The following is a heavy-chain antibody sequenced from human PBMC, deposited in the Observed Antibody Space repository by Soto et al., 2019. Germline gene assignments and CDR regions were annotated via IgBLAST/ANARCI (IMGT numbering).Heavy chain of an antibody. CDR2: ISYDGSNK. CDR3: AKDRRIVGATAPDY. J-gene: IGHJ4*02. CDR1: GFTFSSYG. V-gene: IGHV3-30*18. Sequence: PGGSLRLSCAASGFTFSSYGMHWVRQAPGKGLEWVAVISYDGSNKYYADSVKGRFTISRDNSKNTLYLQMNSLRAEDTAVYYCAKDRRIVGATAPDYWGQGTLVTVS. D-gene: IGHD1-26*01.